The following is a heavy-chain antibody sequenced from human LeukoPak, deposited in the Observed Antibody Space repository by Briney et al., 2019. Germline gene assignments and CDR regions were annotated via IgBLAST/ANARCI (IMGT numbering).Heavy chain of an antibody. CDR3: ARARWNYGISLDY. D-gene: IGHD1-7*01. V-gene: IGHV4-61*01. Sequence: SETLSLTCTVSGYSISSGYYWGWIRQPPGKGLEWIGYIYYSGSTNYNPSLKSRVTISVDTSKNQFSLKLSSVTAADTAVYYCARARWNYGISLDYWGQGTLVTVSS. CDR1: GYSISSGYY. J-gene: IGHJ4*02. CDR2: IYYSGST.